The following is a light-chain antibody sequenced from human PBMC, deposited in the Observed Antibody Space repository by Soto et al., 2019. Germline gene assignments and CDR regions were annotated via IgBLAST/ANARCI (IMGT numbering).Light chain of an antibody. J-gene: IGLJ1*01. CDR2: DVS. CDR3: SSYTSSSPWYV. Sequence: QAVLTQPASVSGSPGQSITISCTGTSSDVGGYNSVSWYQQHPGKAPKLMIYDVSNWPSGVSNRFSGSKSGNTASLTISGLQAEDEADYYCSSYTSSSPWYVFGTGTKLTVL. V-gene: IGLV2-14*01. CDR1: SSDVGGYNS.